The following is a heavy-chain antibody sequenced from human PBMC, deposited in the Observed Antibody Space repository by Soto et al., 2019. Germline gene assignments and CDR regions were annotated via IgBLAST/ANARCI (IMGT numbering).Heavy chain of an antibody. J-gene: IGHJ6*02. CDR3: ARPGYSNYGPGVDV. V-gene: IGHV3-74*01. Sequence: EVQLVESGGGLVQPGGSLRLSCAASGFTFSVYWMHWVRQAPGKGLVWVSRIDSDGSTTSYADSEKGRFTISRDNAKSTLYLQMNSLRAEDTAVYYCARPGYSNYGPGVDVWGQGTTVTVSS. CDR2: IDSDGSTT. D-gene: IGHD4-4*01. CDR1: GFTFSVYW.